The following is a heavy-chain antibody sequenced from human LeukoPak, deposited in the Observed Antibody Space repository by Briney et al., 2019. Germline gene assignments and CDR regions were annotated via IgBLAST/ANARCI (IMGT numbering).Heavy chain of an antibody. CDR1: GGSISSGGYY. V-gene: IGHV4-30-2*01. CDR3: ARAGSTSQLGYYYYYMDV. J-gene: IGHJ6*03. D-gene: IGHD2-2*01. CDR2: TYHSGST. Sequence: SETLSLTCTVSGGSISSGGYYWSWIRQPPGKGLEWIGYTYHSGSTYYNPSLKSRVTISLDRSKNQFSLKLSSVTAADTAVYYCARAGSTSQLGYYYYYMDVWGKGTTVTVSS.